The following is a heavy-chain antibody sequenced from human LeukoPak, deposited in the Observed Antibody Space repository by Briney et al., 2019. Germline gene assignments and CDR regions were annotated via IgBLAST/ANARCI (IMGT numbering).Heavy chain of an antibody. CDR2: IYYSGST. CDR3: ARRSGSYPYYFDY. CDR1: GGSVSSGSDY. J-gene: IGHJ4*02. V-gene: IGHV4-61*01. D-gene: IGHD1-26*01. Sequence: ASETLSLTCTVSGGSVSSGSDYWSWIRQPPGKGLEWIGYIYYSGSTTYNPSLKSRVTISVDTSKNQFSLKLSSVTAADTAMYFCARRSGSYPYYFDYWGQGTLVTVSS.